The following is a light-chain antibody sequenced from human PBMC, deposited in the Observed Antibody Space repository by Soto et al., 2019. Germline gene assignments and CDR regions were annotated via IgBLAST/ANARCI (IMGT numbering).Light chain of an antibody. J-gene: IGKJ1*01. Sequence: DIVMTQSPVSLPVTPGEPASISCRSSQSLVHSNGYNYLDWYLQKPGQSPQLLIYMGSNRASGVPARFSGSGSGTDFTLKISRVEAEDVGVYYCMQALQTPWTFGQGTKVEIK. V-gene: IGKV2-28*01. CDR3: MQALQTPWT. CDR1: QSLVHSNGYNY. CDR2: MGS.